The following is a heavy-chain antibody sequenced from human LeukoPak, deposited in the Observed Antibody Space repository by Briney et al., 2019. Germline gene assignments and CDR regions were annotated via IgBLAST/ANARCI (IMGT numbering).Heavy chain of an antibody. D-gene: IGHD6-13*01. CDR2: ISAYNGNT. J-gene: IGHJ3*02. CDR1: GYTFTSYG. V-gene: IGHV1-18*01. Sequence: ASVKVPCKASGYTFTSYGISWVRQAPGQGLEWMGWISAYNGNTNHAQKLQGRVTMTTDTSTSTAYMELRSLRSDDTAVYYCASVTGYSSSRRSAFDIWGQGTMVTVSS. CDR3: ASVTGYSSSRRSAFDI.